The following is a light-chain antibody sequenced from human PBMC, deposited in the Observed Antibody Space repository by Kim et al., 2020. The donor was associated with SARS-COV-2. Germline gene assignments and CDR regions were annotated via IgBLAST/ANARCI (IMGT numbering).Light chain of an antibody. CDR3: QKYDIAPYT. CDR1: QGISNQ. CDR2: AAS. Sequence: SASVGDRVPITCRASQGISNQSVCYQQNPGKVPKVLTSAASTLQSGVPSRFSGSGSGTDFTLTISSLQPEDVATYYCQKYDIAPYTFGQGTKLEI. J-gene: IGKJ2*01. V-gene: IGKV1-27*01.